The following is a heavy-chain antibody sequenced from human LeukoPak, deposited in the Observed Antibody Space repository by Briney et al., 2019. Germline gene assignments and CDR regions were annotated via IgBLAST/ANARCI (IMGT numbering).Heavy chain of an antibody. J-gene: IGHJ4*02. V-gene: IGHV4-59*01. CDR1: GGSISNYY. CDR3: ARLDSSGYYPLAY. D-gene: IGHD3-22*01. Sequence: SETLSLTCTVSGGSISNYYWSWFRQPPGKGLEWIGYIYYSGGSANYNPSLKSRVTISMDTSKNQFSLKVTSETAADTAVYYCARLDSSGYYPLAYWGQGTLVTVTS. CDR2: IYYSGGSA.